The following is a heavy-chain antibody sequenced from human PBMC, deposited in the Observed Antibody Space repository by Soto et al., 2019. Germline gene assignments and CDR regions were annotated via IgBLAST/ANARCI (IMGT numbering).Heavy chain of an antibody. CDR1: GGSFSGYY. D-gene: IGHD3-10*01. CDR3: ARGQQWIITVVRGTTGPEGNWFDP. V-gene: IGHV4-34*01. Sequence: ASETLSLTCAVYGGSFSGYYWSWIRQPPGKGLEWIGEINHSGSTNYNPSLKSRVTISVDTSKNQFSLKLSSVTAAGTAVYCCARGQQWIITVVRGTTGPEGNWFDPWGQGTLVTVSS. J-gene: IGHJ5*02. CDR2: INHSGST.